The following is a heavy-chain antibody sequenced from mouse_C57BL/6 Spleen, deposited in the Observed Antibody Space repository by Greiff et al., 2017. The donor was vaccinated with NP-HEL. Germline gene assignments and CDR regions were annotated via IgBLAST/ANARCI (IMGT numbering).Heavy chain of an antibody. CDR1: GFSFNTYA. V-gene: IGHV10-1*01. Sequence: EADGGLVQPKGSLKLSCAASGFSFNTYAMNWVRQAPGQGLEWVARLRSKSNNYATYYADSVQARFPLSSDDSDRMLYLQMNNLKTEDTAMYYCVRHPHYYGSSPWFAYWGQGTLVTVSA. D-gene: IGHD1-1*01. J-gene: IGHJ3*01. CDR2: LRSKSNNYAT. CDR3: VRHPHYYGSSPWFAY.